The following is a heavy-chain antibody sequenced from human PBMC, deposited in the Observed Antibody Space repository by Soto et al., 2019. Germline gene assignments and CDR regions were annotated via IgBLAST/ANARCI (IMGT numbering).Heavy chain of an antibody. Sequence: QVQLVQSGAVVKKPGSSVKVSCKASGGTFSSYSINWVRQAPGQGLEWMGGIIPIFGTANYAQKFQGRVTLTADESTSTAHMELSSLRNEDTAVYYCARPFQSWPGGWYFDLWGRGTLVTVSS. CDR3: ARPFQSWPGGWYFDL. V-gene: IGHV1-69*01. J-gene: IGHJ2*01. D-gene: IGHD3-16*01. CDR2: IIPIFGTA. CDR1: GGTFSSYS.